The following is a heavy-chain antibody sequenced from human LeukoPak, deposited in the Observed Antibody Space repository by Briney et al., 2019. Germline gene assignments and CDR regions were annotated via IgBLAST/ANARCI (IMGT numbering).Heavy chain of an antibody. CDR3: ASDLPSSYCSSTSCLRYFDY. D-gene: IGHD2-2*01. V-gene: IGHV4-39*01. Sequence: SETLSLTFTVSGGSISSSSYYWGWIRQPPGKGLEWIGSIYYSGSTYYNPSLKSRVTISVDTSKNQFSLKLSSVTAADTAVYYCASDLPSSYCSSTSCLRYFDYWGQGTLVTVSS. CDR2: IYYSGST. CDR1: GGSISSSSYY. J-gene: IGHJ4*02.